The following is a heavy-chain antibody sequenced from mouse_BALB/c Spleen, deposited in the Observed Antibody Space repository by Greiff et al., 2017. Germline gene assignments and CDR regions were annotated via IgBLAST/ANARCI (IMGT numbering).Heavy chain of an antibody. J-gene: IGHJ4*01. V-gene: IGHV1-67*01. D-gene: IGHD1-1*01. Sequence: VKLQESGPELVRPGVSVKISCKGSGYTFTDYAMHWVKQSHAKSLEWIGVISTYSGNTNYNQKFKGKATMTVDKSSSTAYMELARLTSEDSAIYYCARSGYYGSSPHYYAMDYWGEGTSVTVSS. CDR1: GYTFTDYA. CDR3: ARSGYYGSSPHYYAMDY. CDR2: ISTYSGNT.